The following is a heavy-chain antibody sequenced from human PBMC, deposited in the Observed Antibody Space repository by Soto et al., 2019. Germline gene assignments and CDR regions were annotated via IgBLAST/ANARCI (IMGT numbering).Heavy chain of an antibody. Sequence: VGSLRLSCVVSGFTVSNFYMSWVRQAPGRGLQWVSVIYSEGPTYYADSVKGRFTISRDISKNTLYFQMDNLRAEDTAIYYCARGKSRDAYNPLGYWGPGTLVTVSS. CDR1: GFTVSNFY. CDR3: ARGKSRDAYNPLGY. D-gene: IGHD1-1*01. J-gene: IGHJ4*02. CDR2: IYSEGPT. V-gene: IGHV3-53*01.